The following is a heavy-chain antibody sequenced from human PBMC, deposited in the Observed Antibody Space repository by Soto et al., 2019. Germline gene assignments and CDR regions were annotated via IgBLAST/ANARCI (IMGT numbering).Heavy chain of an antibody. Sequence: GGSLRLSCAASGFTFSSYGMHWVRQAPGKGLEWVAVISYDGSNKYYADSVKGRFTISRDNSKNTLYLQMNSLRAEDTAVYYCAKSGVMLRLRSYFDXWGQGTLVTVSS. CDR2: ISYDGSNK. D-gene: IGHD2-15*01. CDR3: AKSGVMLRLRSYFDX. CDR1: GFTFSSYG. J-gene: IGHJ4*02. V-gene: IGHV3-30*18.